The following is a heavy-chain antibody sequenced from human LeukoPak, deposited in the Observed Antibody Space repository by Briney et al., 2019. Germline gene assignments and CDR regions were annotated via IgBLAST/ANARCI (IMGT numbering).Heavy chain of an antibody. Sequence: PSETLSLTCTVSGGSISSGSYYWSWIRQPAGKGLEWIGRIYTSGSTNYNPSLKSRVTISVDTSKNQFSLKLSSVTAADTAVYYCARGARQVSSGWYEDDYFDYWGQGTLVTVSS. D-gene: IGHD6-19*01. CDR1: GGSISSGSYY. CDR3: ARGARQVSSGWYEDDYFDY. CDR2: IYTSGST. V-gene: IGHV4-61*02. J-gene: IGHJ4*02.